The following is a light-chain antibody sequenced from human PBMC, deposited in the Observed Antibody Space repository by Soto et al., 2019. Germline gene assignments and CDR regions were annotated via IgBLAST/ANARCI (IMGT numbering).Light chain of an antibody. CDR1: QSIGNH. V-gene: IGKV1-39*01. CDR3: QQGYTSSIT. J-gene: IGKJ5*01. Sequence: DIQMTQSPSSLSASVGARATITCRASQSIGNHLNWYQQKPGKAPKFLIYSVSSLQSGVPSRFSGSGSGTDFTLTINSLHPEDFAIYYCQQGYTSSITFGQGTRLEIK. CDR2: SVS.